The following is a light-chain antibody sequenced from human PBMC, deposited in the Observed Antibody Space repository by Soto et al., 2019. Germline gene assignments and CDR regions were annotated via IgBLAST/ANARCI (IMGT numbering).Light chain of an antibody. CDR3: SSYTSSSTVV. Sequence: QSALTQPASVSGSPGQSITNSCTGTSSDVGGYNYVSWYQQHPGKAPKLMIYDVSNRPSGVSNRFSGSKSGNTASLTISGLQAEDDADYYCSSYTSSSTVVFGGGTQLTVL. CDR2: DVS. V-gene: IGLV2-14*01. J-gene: IGLJ2*01. CDR1: SSDVGGYNY.